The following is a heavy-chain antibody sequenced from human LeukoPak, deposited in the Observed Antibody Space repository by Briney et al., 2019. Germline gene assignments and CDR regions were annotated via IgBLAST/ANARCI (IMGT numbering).Heavy chain of an antibody. CDR3: ARGVGYGAAFCYFDY. CDR2: IYHSGST. J-gene: IGHJ4*02. CDR1: GGSISSGGYY. V-gene: IGHV4-30-2*01. D-gene: IGHD1-26*01. Sequence: PSETLSLTCTVSGGSISSGGYYWSWIRQPPGKGLEWIGYIYHSGSTYYNPSLKSRVTISVDRSKNQFSLKLSSVTAEDTAVYYCARGVGYGAAFCYFDYWGQGTLVTVSS.